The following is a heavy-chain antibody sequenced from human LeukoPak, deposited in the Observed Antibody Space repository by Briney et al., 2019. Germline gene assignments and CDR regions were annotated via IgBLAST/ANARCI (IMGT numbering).Heavy chain of an antibody. Sequence: SETLSLTCTVSGASISSSYWSWIRQSPGKGLEWIGNFYYSGITSYNPSLKSRVTISLDTSRNQFSLKLNSVTTADTAVYYCTRASGAFDYWGQGALVTVYS. CDR1: GASISSSY. CDR2: FYYSGIT. V-gene: IGHV4-59*01. J-gene: IGHJ4*02. CDR3: TRASGAFDY.